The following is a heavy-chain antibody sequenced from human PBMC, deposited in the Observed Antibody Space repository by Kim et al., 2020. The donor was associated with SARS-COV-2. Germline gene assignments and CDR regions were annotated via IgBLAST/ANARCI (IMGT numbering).Heavy chain of an antibody. CDR2: IYYSGST. D-gene: IGHD3-9*01. V-gene: IGHV4-59*01. J-gene: IGHJ6*02. Sequence: SETLSLTCTVSGGSISSYYWSWIRQPPGKGLEWIGYIYYSGSTNYNPSLKSRVTISVDTSKNQFSLKLSSVTAADTAVYYCARDYDILTESSGMDVWGQGTTVTVSS. CDR1: GGSISSYY. CDR3: ARDYDILTESSGMDV.